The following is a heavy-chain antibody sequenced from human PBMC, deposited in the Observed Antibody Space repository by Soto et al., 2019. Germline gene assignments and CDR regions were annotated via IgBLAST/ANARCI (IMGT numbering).Heavy chain of an antibody. Sequence: SETLSLTCTVSGGSISSSSYYWGWIRQPPGKGLEWIGSIYYSGSTYYNPSLKSRVTISVDTSKNQFSLKLSSVTAADTAVYYCARFEYYDILTGPRGLDAFDIWGQGTMVTVSS. V-gene: IGHV4-39*07. J-gene: IGHJ3*02. CDR2: IYYSGST. D-gene: IGHD3-9*01. CDR1: GGSISSSSYY. CDR3: ARFEYYDILTGPRGLDAFDI.